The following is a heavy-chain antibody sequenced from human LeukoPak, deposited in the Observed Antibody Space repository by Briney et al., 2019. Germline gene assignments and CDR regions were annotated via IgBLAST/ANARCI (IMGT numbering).Heavy chain of an antibody. CDR1: GFTFDDYA. CDR2: ISWNSGSM. V-gene: IGHV3-9*01. Sequence: GGSLRLSCAASGFTFDDYAMHWVRQAPGKGLEWVSGISWNSGSMGYADSVKGRFTISRDNAKNSLYLQMNSLRAEDTALYYCAKARWWGGGALDIWGQGTMVTVSS. CDR3: AKARWWGGGALDI. D-gene: IGHD2-15*01. J-gene: IGHJ3*02.